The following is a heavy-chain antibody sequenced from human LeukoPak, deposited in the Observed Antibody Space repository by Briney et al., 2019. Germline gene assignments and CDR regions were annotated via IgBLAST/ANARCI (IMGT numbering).Heavy chain of an antibody. J-gene: IGHJ4*02. Sequence: SETLSLTCTVSGGSISSGGYYWSWIRQPPGKGLEWIGEINHSGSTNHNSSLKSRVTISVDTSKNQFSLKLSSVTAADTAVYYCAGGHSSGWYGGYWGQGTLVTVSS. V-gene: IGHV4-39*07. CDR3: AGGHSSGWYGGY. CDR2: INHSGST. D-gene: IGHD6-19*01. CDR1: GGSISSGGYY.